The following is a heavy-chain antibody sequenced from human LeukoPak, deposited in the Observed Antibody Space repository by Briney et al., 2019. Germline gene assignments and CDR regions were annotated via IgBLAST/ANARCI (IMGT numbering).Heavy chain of an antibody. Sequence: PSETLSLTCAVYGGSFSGYYWSWIRQPPGKGLEWIGEINHSGSTNYNPSLKSRVTISVDTSKNQFSLKLSSVTAADTAVYYCARVAVAGDFDYWGQGTLVTVSS. D-gene: IGHD6-19*01. CDR1: GGSFSGYY. J-gene: IGHJ4*02. CDR3: ARVAVAGDFDY. CDR2: INHSGST. V-gene: IGHV4-34*01.